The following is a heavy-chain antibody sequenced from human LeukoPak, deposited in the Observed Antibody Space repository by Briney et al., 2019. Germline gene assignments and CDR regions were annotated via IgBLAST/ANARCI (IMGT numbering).Heavy chain of an antibody. CDR3: AEAGRTFDFQH. V-gene: IGHV1-69*05. J-gene: IGHJ1*01. D-gene: IGHD3-16*01. CDR2: IIPIFGTA. CDR1: GGIFSSYA. Sequence: SVKVSCNASGGIFSSYAISWVRQAPGQGLEWMGRIIPIFGTANYAQKFQGRVTITTDESTSTAYMELSSLRSEDTAVYYCAEAGRTFDFQHWGQGTLVTVSS.